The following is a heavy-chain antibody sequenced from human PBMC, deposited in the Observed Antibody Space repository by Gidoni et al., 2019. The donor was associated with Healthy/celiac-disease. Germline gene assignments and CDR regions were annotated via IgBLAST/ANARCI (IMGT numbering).Heavy chain of an antibody. D-gene: IGHD5-18*01. CDR1: GFTFSSYA. CDR3: AKALQGGAIVDSWYYYGMDV. J-gene: IGHJ6*02. CDR2: ISGSGGST. V-gene: IGHV3-23*01. Sequence: EVQLLESGGGLVQPGGSLRLSCAASGFTFSSYAMSWVRQALGKGLEWVSAISGSGGSTYYADSVKGRFTISRDNSKNTLYLQMNSLRAEDTAVYYCAKALQGGAIVDSWYYYGMDVWGQGTTVTVSS.